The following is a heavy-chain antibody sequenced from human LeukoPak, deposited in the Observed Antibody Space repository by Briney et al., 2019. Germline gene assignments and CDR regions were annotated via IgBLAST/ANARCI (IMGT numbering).Heavy chain of an antibody. D-gene: IGHD6-13*01. CDR1: GGSISSSSYY. V-gene: IGHV4-39*01. J-gene: IGHJ5*02. CDR3: ARGYSSSLNWFDP. CDR2: IYYSGST. Sequence: PSETLSLTCTVSGGSISSSSYYWGWIRQPPGKGLEWIGSIYYSGSTYYNPSLKSRVTISVDTSKNQFSLKLSSVTAADTAMYYCARGYSSSLNWFDPWGQGTLVTVSS.